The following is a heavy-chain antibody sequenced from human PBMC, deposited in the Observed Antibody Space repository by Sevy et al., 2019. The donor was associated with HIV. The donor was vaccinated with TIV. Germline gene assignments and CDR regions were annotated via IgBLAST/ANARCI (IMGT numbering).Heavy chain of an antibody. V-gene: IGHV4-39*01. Sequence: SETLSLTCTVSGGSITSSGHYWGWIRQSQGKGLEWIGAVYYVGNSYANPSLTSRVTISADTSKNLFSLSLTSLTAADTAIYYCARVAGGENYDYGIDVWGLGTSVTVSS. CDR3: ARVAGGENYDYGIDV. CDR1: GGSITSSGHY. D-gene: IGHD2-21*01. CDR2: VYYVGNS. J-gene: IGHJ6*02.